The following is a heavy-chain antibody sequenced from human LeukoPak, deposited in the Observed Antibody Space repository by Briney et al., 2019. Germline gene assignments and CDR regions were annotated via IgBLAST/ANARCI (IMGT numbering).Heavy chain of an antibody. CDR3: ARVGDGLNDGFDI. CDR2: INPKTGGT. Sequence: ASVKVSCKASGYTFTSYGISWVRQAPGQGLEWMGRINPKTGGTNYAQNFQGRVAMTRDTSISTTYMELSRLRPDDTAVYYCARVGDGLNDGFDIWGQGTMVTVSS. D-gene: IGHD5-24*01. V-gene: IGHV1-2*06. J-gene: IGHJ3*02. CDR1: GYTFTSYG.